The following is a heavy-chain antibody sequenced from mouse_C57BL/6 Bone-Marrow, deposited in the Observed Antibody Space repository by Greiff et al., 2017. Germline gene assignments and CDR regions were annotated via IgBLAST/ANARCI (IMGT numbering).Heavy chain of an antibody. Sequence: QVQLQQPGTELVKPGASVKLSCKASGYTFTSYWMHWVKQRPGQGLEWIGNINPSNGGTNYNEKFKSKATLTVDKSSSTAYMQLSSLTSEDSAVYEWARGYYGSSYVRYWYFDVWGTGTTVTVSS. CDR1: GYTFTSYW. CDR3: ARGYYGSSYVRYWYFDV. J-gene: IGHJ1*03. V-gene: IGHV1-53*01. D-gene: IGHD1-1*01. CDR2: INPSNGGT.